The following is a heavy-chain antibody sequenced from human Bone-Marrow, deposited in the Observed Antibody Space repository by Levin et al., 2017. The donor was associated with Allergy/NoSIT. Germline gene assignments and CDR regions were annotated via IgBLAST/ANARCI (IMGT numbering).Heavy chain of an antibody. CDR3: ARVGSSIKQRRLNWFDP. V-gene: IGHV4-30-4*01. CDR1: GVSVTNGAFM. CDR2: IYHNGDV. J-gene: IGHJ5*02. D-gene: IGHD3-10*01. Sequence: SETLSLTCSVSGVSVTNGAFMWSWVRQPPGKGLEWIGYIYHNGDVYYNPSLKSRVTMSIDTSENQFSLNLGSVTVADTAVYYCARVGSSIKQRRLNWFDPWGPGTRVNVSS.